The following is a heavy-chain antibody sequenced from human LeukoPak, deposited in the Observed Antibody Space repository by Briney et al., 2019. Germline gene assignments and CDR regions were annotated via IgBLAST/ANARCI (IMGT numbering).Heavy chain of an antibody. D-gene: IGHD1-26*01. CDR2: ISSSGSTI. V-gene: IGHV3-48*03. CDR3: ARDRNTGSSYENLFEY. CDR1: GFTFSSYE. Sequence: QSGGSLRLSCSASGFTFSSYEMNWVRQAPGKGLECVSYISSSGSTIYYADSVKGRFTISRDNAKNTLYPQMSTLRAEDTSVYYCARDRNTGSSYENLFEYWGQGSLVTVSS. J-gene: IGHJ4*02.